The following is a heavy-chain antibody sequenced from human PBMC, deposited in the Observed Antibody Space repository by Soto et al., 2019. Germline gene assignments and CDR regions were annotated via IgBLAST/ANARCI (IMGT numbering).Heavy chain of an antibody. J-gene: IGHJ6*01. CDR2: ISYDGSNK. CDR3: AKWARDSGDYYYYGVDV. CDR1: GFTFSSYG. Sequence: RLSCAASGFTFSSYGMHWVRQAPGKGLEWVAVISYDGSNKYYADSVKGRFTISRDNSKNTLYLQMINLRPDDTGVYYCAKWARDSGDYYYYGVDVWGQGTTVTVSS. D-gene: IGHD3-10*01. V-gene: IGHV3-30*18.